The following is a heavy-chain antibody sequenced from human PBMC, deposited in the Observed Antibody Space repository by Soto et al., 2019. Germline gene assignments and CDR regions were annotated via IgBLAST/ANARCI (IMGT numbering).Heavy chain of an antibody. J-gene: IGHJ4*02. D-gene: IGHD6-19*01. V-gene: IGHV4-39*02. Sequence: SETLSLTCTVSGGSISSSSYYWGWIRQPPGKGLEWIGSIYYSGSTYYNPSLKSRVTISVDTSKNQFSLKLSSVTAADTAVYYCARDTSIAVAGTPGWYWGQGTLVTVSS. CDR2: IYYSGST. CDR1: GGSISSSSYY. CDR3: ARDTSIAVAGTPGWY.